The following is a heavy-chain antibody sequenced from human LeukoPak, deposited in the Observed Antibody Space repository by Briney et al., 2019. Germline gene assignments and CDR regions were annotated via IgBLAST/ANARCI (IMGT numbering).Heavy chain of an antibody. V-gene: IGHV1-3*03. Sequence: ASVKVSCKASGYTFTSYGISWVRQAPGQGLEWMGWINAGNGNTKYSQEFQGRVTITRDTSASTAYMELSSLRSEDMAVYYCARDTEDNAFDIWGQGTMVTVSS. CDR1: GYTFTSYG. CDR3: ARDTEDNAFDI. CDR2: INAGNGNT. J-gene: IGHJ3*02.